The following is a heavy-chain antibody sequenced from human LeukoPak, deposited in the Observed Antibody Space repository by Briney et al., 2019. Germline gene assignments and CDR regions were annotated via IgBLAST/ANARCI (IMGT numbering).Heavy chain of an antibody. D-gene: IGHD2-21*01. Sequence: GGSLRLSCAASGFTFSNYCMNWVRQAPGEGLEWVASISSTSEYVLHSDSVQGRFPISRDNARDSLFLEMNSLRAEDTAIYYCARVPLDIILLYYMDVWGKGTTVTVSS. V-gene: IGHV3-21*01. CDR2: ISSTSEYV. J-gene: IGHJ6*03. CDR3: ARVPLDIILLYYMDV. CDR1: GFTFSNYC.